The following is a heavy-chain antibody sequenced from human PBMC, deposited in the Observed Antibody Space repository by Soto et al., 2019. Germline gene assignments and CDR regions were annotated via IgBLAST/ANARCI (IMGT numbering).Heavy chain of an antibody. CDR2: ISYSGSNT. CDR3: ARAPGGSTETFDS. V-gene: IGHV3-30-3*01. Sequence: QVHLVASGGGMVQPGRSLRLACTASGFTFRSYAMHWVRQAPGKGLEWVAVISYSGSNTYYADSVKGRFSISRDISNNTLYLQMNSLRSEDPAVYYCARAPGGSTETFDSWGQGTLVTVSS. D-gene: IGHD3-10*01. CDR1: GFTFRSYA. J-gene: IGHJ4*02.